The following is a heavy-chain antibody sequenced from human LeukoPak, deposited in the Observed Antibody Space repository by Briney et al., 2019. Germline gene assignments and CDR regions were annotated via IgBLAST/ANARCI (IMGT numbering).Heavy chain of an antibody. CDR1: GFTFSSYG. Sequence: PGGSLRLSCAASGFTFSSYGMHWVRQAPGKGLEWVSFIRYDGTNKYNADSVKGRFTVSRDNSKNTLYLQMHSLTAEDTAIYYCAKGSLGYSHGYTDYWGQGTLVTVSS. CDR2: IRYDGTNK. CDR3: AKGSLGYSHGYTDY. J-gene: IGHJ4*02. V-gene: IGHV3-30*02. D-gene: IGHD5-18*01.